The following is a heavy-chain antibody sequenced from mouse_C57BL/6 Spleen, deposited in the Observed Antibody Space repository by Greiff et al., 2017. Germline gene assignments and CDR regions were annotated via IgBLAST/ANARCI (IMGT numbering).Heavy chain of an antibody. J-gene: IGHJ2*01. CDR2: ISSGSSTI. D-gene: IGHD2-3*01. V-gene: IGHV5-17*03. CDR3: ARRRDGYYFDY. CDR1: GFTFSDYG. Sequence: DVMLVESGGGLVKPGGSLKLSCAASGFTFSDYGMHWVRQAPEKGLEWVAYISSGSSTIYYADTVKGRFTISRDNAKNTLYLQMSSLRSEDTALYYCARRRDGYYFDYWGQGTTLTVSS.